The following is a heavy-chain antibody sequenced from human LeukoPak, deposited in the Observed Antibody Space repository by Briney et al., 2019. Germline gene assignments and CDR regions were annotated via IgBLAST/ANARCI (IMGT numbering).Heavy chain of an antibody. CDR3: ARAPLYSSSFFDY. Sequence: SETLSLTCTVSGGSISGYYWSWIRQPPGKGLEWIGYIYYSGSTNYNPSLESRVTISVDTSKNQFSLKLSSVTAADTAVYYCARAPLYSSSFFDYWGQGTLVTVSS. J-gene: IGHJ4*02. CDR1: GGSISGYY. CDR2: IYYSGST. V-gene: IGHV4-59*01. D-gene: IGHD6-6*01.